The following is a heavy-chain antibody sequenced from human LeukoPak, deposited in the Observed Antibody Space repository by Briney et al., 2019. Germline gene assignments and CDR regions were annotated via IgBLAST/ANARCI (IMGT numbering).Heavy chain of an antibody. CDR2: IYYSGSA. J-gene: IGHJ4*02. D-gene: IGHD3-10*01. CDR3: ARVNYGSATKEDY. V-gene: IGHV4-31*03. CDR1: GGSISSGGYY. Sequence: PSETLSLTCTVSGGSISSGGYYWSWIRQHPGKGLEWIGYIYYSGSAYYNPSLKSRVTISVDTSENQFSLKLSSVTAADTAGYYCARVNYGSATKEDYWGQGTLVTVFS.